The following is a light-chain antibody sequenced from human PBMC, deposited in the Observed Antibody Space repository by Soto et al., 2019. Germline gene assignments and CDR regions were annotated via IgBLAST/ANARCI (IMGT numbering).Light chain of an antibody. Sequence: EIVLTQSPGTLSVSPGERATLSCRASQSVSSKLAWYQQKPGQAPRLLFYGASTGATGIPARFSGSGSETKFTLSISSLQSEDFAVYYCQQYNNWPGTFGQGTKVDI. J-gene: IGKJ1*01. V-gene: IGKV3-15*01. CDR3: QQYNNWPGT. CDR2: GAS. CDR1: QSVSSK.